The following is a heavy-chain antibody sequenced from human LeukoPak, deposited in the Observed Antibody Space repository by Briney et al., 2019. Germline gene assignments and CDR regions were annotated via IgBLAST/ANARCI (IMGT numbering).Heavy chain of an antibody. D-gene: IGHD3-10*01. Sequence: GGSLRLSCAASGFTFDRFTIHWVRQTPGKGLEWVSLISWDGGSTYYADSVKGRFTISRENSKNSLYLQMNSLRAEDTALYYCATRGRYYYGSGSYYTEDYWGQGTLVTVSS. V-gene: IGHV3-43D*03. CDR2: ISWDGGST. J-gene: IGHJ4*02. CDR3: ATRGRYYYGSGSYYTEDY. CDR1: GFTFDRFT.